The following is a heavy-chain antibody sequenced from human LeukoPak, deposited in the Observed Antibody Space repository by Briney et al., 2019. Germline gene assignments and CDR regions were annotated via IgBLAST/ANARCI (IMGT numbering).Heavy chain of an antibody. CDR1: GGSISSGGYY. D-gene: IGHD3-16*01. CDR3: ARDGVYYYYMDV. Sequence: SETLSLTCTVSGGSISSGGYYWSWIRQPPGKGLEWIGYIYHSGSTYYNPSLKSRVTISVDRSKNQFSLKLSSVTAADTAVYYCARDGVYYYYMDVWGKGTTVTVSS. CDR2: IYHSGST. J-gene: IGHJ6*03. V-gene: IGHV4-30-2*01.